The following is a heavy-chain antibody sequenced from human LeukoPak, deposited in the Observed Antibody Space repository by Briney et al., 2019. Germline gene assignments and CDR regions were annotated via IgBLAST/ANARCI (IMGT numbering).Heavy chain of an antibody. D-gene: IGHD6-6*01. Sequence: SETLSLTCTVSGGSISSGSYYWRWLRQPAGTGLEWIGEINHSGSTNYNPSLKSRVTMSVDTSKNQFSLKLTSVTAADTAVYYCARGTRIAARPCAFDIWGQGTMVTVSS. V-gene: IGHV4-61*10. CDR3: ARGTRIAARPCAFDI. CDR1: GGSISSGSYY. J-gene: IGHJ3*02. CDR2: INHSGST.